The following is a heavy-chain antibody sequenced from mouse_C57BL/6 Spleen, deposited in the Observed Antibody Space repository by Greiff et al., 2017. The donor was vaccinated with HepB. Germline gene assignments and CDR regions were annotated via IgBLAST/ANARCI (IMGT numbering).Heavy chain of an antibody. Sequence: EVQGVESGEGLVKPGGSLKLSCAASGFTFSSYAMSWVRQTPEKRLEWVAYISSGGDYIYYADTVKGRFTISRDNARNTLYLQMSSLKSEDTAMYYCTRGDYDVWYFDVWGTGTTVTVSS. CDR2: ISSGGDYI. V-gene: IGHV5-9-1*02. D-gene: IGHD2-4*01. CDR3: TRGDYDVWYFDV. J-gene: IGHJ1*03. CDR1: GFTFSSYA.